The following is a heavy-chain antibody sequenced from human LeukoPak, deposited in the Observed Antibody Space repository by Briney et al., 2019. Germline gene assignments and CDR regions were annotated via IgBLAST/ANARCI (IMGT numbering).Heavy chain of an antibody. D-gene: IGHD3-10*02. J-gene: IGHJ6*04. CDR2: ISGSGGST. Sequence: GGSLRLSCASAGFTFSSYAMSWVREAPGKELEWVSAISGSGGSTYYADSVKGRFTISRDNSKNTLYLQMNSLRAEDTAVYYCAELGITMIGGVWGKGTTVTISS. CDR1: GFTFSSYA. V-gene: IGHV3-23*01. CDR3: AELGITMIGGV.